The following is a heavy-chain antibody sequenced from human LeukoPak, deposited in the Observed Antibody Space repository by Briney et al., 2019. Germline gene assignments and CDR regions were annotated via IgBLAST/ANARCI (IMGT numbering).Heavy chain of an antibody. V-gene: IGHV4-34*01. CDR1: GGSFSGYY. D-gene: IGHD3-3*01. Sequence: SETLSLTCAVYGGSFSGYYWSWIRQPPRKGLEWIGEINHSGSTNYNPSLKSRVTISVDTSKNQFSLKLSSVTAADTAVYYCARGRLNFWSGYDKYYFDYWGQGTLVTVSS. CDR2: INHSGST. J-gene: IGHJ4*02. CDR3: ARGRLNFWSGYDKYYFDY.